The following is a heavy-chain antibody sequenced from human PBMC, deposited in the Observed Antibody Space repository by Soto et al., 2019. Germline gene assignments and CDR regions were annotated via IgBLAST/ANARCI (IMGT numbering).Heavy chain of an antibody. D-gene: IGHD1-20*01. Sequence: QAQLMQSGAEVKKPGSSVKVSCKASGGTFSGYAISWVRQAPGQGLEWMGGIIPILGITNYAQKFQGRITIAADESTGTVYMDLISLRSEDTAVYYCARDPRRITGTTSSEDFHRWGQGTLVSVSS. CDR2: IIPILGIT. V-gene: IGHV1-69*01. CDR1: GGTFSGYA. CDR3: ARDPRRITGTTSSEDFHR. J-gene: IGHJ1*01.